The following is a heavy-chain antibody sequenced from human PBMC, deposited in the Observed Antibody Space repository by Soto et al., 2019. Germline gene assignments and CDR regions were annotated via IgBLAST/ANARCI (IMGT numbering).Heavy chain of an antibody. Sequence: GGSLRLSCAASGFTFDDYAMHWVRQAPGKGLESVSGISWNSGSIGYADSVKGRFTISRDNAKNSLYLQMNSLRAEDTALYYCAKGLNRSGRYCSSTSCYVDYYYGMDVWGQGTTVTVSS. CDR1: GFTFDDYA. D-gene: IGHD2-2*01. CDR2: ISWNSGSI. J-gene: IGHJ6*02. V-gene: IGHV3-9*01. CDR3: AKGLNRSGRYCSSTSCYVDYYYGMDV.